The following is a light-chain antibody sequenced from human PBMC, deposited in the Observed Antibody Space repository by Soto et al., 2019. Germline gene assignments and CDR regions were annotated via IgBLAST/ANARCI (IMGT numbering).Light chain of an antibody. J-gene: IGKJ1*01. Sequence: QMTQSPSTLSASVGDRVTITCWASQSVGSWLAWHQQKAGRAPKVLVYKASSLQNGVPSRFSGSGSGTEITLAISSLQPDGVATYFCQQYSRCRWTFGQGTKVEIK. CDR3: QQYSRCRWT. CDR2: KAS. V-gene: IGKV1-5*03. CDR1: QSVGSW.